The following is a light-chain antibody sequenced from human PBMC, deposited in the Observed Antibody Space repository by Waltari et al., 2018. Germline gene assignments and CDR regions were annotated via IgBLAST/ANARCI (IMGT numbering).Light chain of an antibody. V-gene: IGKV1-39*01. CDR2: DAS. J-gene: IGKJ4*01. Sequence: DIRMTQSPSSLSASVGDRVTITCRATQNIKNYLNWYQQKPGKAPSLLIYDASSLYSGVPSRFGGSGSGTDFTLAISDLQPEDFATYYCQQSYSAPATFGGGTKVEIK. CDR1: QNIKNY. CDR3: QQSYSAPAT.